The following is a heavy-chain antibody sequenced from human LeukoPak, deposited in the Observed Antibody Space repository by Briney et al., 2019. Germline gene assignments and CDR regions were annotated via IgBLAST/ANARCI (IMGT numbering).Heavy chain of an antibody. J-gene: IGHJ4*02. CDR2: IIPIFGTA. CDR3: ARGGKTYYGSGTPFDY. V-gene: IGHV1-69*13. CDR1: GGTFSSYA. Sequence: SVKVSCKASGGTFSSYAISWVRQAPGQGLEWMGGIIPIFGTANYAQKFQGRVTITADESTSTAYMELSSLRSEDTAVYYCARGGKTYYGSGTPFDYWGQGTLVTVSS. D-gene: IGHD3-10*01.